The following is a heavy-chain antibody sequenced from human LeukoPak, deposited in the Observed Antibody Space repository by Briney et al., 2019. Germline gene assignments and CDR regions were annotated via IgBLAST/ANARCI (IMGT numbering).Heavy chain of an antibody. D-gene: IGHD2-2*01. CDR2: INPNSGGT. V-gene: IGHV1-2*02. J-gene: IGHJ4*02. CDR1: GYTFTGYY. CDR3: ARYTGRTSSIDY. Sequence: ASVKVSCKASGYTFTGYYMHWVRQAPGQGLEWMGWINPNSGGTNYAQKFQGRVTMTRDTSISTAYMELSRLRSDDTAVCYCARYTGRTSSIDYWGQGTLVTVSS.